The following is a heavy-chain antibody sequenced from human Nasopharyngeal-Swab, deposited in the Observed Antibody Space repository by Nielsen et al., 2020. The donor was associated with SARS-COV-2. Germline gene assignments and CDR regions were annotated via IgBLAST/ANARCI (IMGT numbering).Heavy chain of an antibody. CDR1: GFTFSSYA. V-gene: IGHV3-30-3*01. Sequence: GGSLRLSCAASGFTFSSYAMHWVRQAPGKGLEWVAVISYDGSNKYYADSVKGRFTISRDNSKNTLYLQMNSLRAEDTAVYYCARAHRTKAFDVWGQGTMVTVSS. J-gene: IGHJ3*01. CDR3: ARAHRTKAFDV. CDR2: ISYDGSNK.